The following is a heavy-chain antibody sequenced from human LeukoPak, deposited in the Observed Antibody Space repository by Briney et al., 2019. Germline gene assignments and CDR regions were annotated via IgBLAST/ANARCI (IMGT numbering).Heavy chain of an antibody. CDR1: GFTLSTYT. Sequence: PGGSLRLSCAASGFTLSTYTMNWVRQAPGKGLEWVSSISSSSSYIYYADSVKGRFTISRDDAKNSLSLQMNSLRAEDTAVYYCARDFPPRPLIVGATGGDYWGQGTLVTVSS. V-gene: IGHV3-21*01. J-gene: IGHJ4*02. CDR3: ARDFPPRPLIVGATGGDY. CDR2: ISSSSSYI. D-gene: IGHD1-26*01.